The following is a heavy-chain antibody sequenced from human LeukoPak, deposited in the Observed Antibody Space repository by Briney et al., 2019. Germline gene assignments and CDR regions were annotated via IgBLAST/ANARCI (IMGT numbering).Heavy chain of an antibody. J-gene: IGHJ4*02. CDR2: IDNTET. V-gene: IGHV3-23*01. CDR3: AKDWIQFNRVFDCFDS. CDR1: GFTFTTNA. D-gene: IGHD2-21*01. Sequence: QAGGSLRLSCATSGFTFTTNAMSWVRQAPGKGLEWVSTIDNTETFSADSVTGRFTISRDNSKNTVYLHMNSLRVEDTAVYYCAKDWIQFNRVFDCFDSWGQGTLVTVSS.